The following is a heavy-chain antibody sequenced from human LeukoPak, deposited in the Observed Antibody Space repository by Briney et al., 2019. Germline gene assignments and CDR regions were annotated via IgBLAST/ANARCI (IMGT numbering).Heavy chain of an antibody. V-gene: IGHV1-8*01. CDR3: ASSPYYYGSGGGMDV. J-gene: IGHJ6*03. CDR1: GYTFTSYD. D-gene: IGHD3-10*01. Sequence: ASVKVSCKASGYTFTSYDINWVRQATGQGLEGMGWMNPNSGNTGYAQKFQGRVTMTRNTSISTAYMELSSLRSEDTAVYYCASSPYYYGSGGGMDVWGKGTTVTISS. CDR2: MNPNSGNT.